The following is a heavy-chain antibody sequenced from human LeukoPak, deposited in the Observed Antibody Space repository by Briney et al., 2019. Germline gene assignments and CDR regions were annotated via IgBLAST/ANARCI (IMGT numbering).Heavy chain of an antibody. V-gene: IGHV5-51*01. D-gene: IGHD2-2*01. CDR1: GYSFTSYW. CDR2: IYPGDSDT. CDR3: ARQAVPVAKYFQY. Sequence: GESLRISCQASGYSFTSYWIGWVRQMPGKGLEWMGIIYPGDSDTRYSPSFQGQVTISADKSISTAYLQWSSLKASDTAVYYCARQAVPVAKYFQYWGQGTLVTVSS. J-gene: IGHJ1*01.